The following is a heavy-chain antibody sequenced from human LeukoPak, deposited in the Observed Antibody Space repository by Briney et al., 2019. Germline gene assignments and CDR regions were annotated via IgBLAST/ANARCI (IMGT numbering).Heavy chain of an antibody. CDR3: ARVRSAIAVAGTDYYYYGMDV. Sequence: GGSLRLSCAASGFTFSSYSMNWVRQAPGKGLEWVSSISSSSSYIYYADSVKGRFTISRDNAKNSLYLQMNSLRAEDTAVYYCARVRSAIAVAGTDYYYYGMDVWGQGTTVTVSS. J-gene: IGHJ6*02. CDR1: GFTFSSYS. D-gene: IGHD6-19*01. CDR2: ISSSSSYI. V-gene: IGHV3-21*01.